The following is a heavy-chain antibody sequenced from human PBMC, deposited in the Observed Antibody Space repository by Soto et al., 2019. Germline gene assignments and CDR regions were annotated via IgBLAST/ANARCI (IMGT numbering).Heavy chain of an antibody. J-gene: IGHJ6*03. Sequence: ASVKVSCKVSGYTLTELSMHWVRQAPGKGLEWMGGFDPEDGETIYAQKFQGRVTMTKDTSTDTAYMELSSLRSEDTAVYYCATIVRYYYYMDVWGKGTTVTVSS. V-gene: IGHV1-24*01. D-gene: IGHD3-10*01. CDR3: ATIVRYYYYMDV. CDR1: GYTLTELS. CDR2: FDPEDGET.